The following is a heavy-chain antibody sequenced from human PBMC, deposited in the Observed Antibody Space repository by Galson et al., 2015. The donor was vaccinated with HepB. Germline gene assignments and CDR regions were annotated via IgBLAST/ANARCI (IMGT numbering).Heavy chain of an antibody. J-gene: IGHJ4*02. CDR2: INTNTGNP. V-gene: IGHV7-4-1*02. CDR1: GYTFTSYA. Sequence: SVKVSCKASGYTFTSYAMNWVRQAPGQGLEWMGWINTNTGNPTYAQGFTGRFVFSLDTSVSTAYLQISSLKAEDTAVYYCARGRLVRGVIITLSERSDYWGQGTLVTVSS. D-gene: IGHD3-10*01. CDR3: ARGRLVRGVIITLSERSDY.